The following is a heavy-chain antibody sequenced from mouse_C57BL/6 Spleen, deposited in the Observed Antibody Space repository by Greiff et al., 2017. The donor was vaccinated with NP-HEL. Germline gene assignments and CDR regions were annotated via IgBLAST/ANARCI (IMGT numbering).Heavy chain of an antibody. V-gene: IGHV1-50*01. Sequence: VQLQQPGAELVKPGASVKLSCKASGYTFTSYWMQWVKQRPGQGLEWIGEIDPSDSYTNYNQKFKGKATLTVDTSSSTAYMQLSSLTSEDSAVYYCAMDYSNGGYWGQGTTLTVSS. CDR1: GYTFTSYW. D-gene: IGHD2-5*01. CDR3: AMDYSNGGY. CDR2: IDPSDSYT. J-gene: IGHJ2*01.